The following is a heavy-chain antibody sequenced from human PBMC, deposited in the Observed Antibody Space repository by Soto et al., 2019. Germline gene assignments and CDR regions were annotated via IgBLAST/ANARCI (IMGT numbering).Heavy chain of an antibody. J-gene: IGHJ4*02. D-gene: IGHD4-17*01. Sequence: GGSLRLSCAASGFPFDDYGMSWVRQAPGKGLEWVSGINRDGGSTGYSDSVKGRFTTSRDNAKTSLYLQMNSLRAEDTAFYYCARAPGYYGDFFDYWGQGTLVTVS. CDR1: GFPFDDYG. CDR2: INRDGGST. CDR3: ARAPGYYGDFFDY. V-gene: IGHV3-20*04.